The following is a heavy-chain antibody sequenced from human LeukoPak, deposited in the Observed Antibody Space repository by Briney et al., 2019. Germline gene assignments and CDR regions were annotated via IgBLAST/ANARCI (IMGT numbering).Heavy chain of an antibody. CDR3: ARPSGADWCFDL. J-gene: IGHJ2*01. CDR1: GGSISSYC. V-gene: IGHV4-59*08. Sequence: SETLSLTCTVSGGSISSYCWSWIRQPPGKGLEWIGYIYYSGSTNYNPSLKSRVTISVDTSKNQFSLKLSSVTAADTAVYYCARPSGADWCFDLWGRGTLVTVSS. D-gene: IGHD2-15*01. CDR2: IYYSGST.